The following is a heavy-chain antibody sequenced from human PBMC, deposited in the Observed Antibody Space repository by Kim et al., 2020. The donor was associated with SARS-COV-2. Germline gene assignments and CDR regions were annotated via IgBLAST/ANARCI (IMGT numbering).Heavy chain of an antibody. D-gene: IGHD5-12*01. Sequence: GGSLRLSCAASGFTFSSYAMHWVRQAPGKGLEWVAVISYDGSNKYYADSVKGRFTISRDNSKNTLYLQMNSLRAEVTAVYYCARVRLIVALDFDYWGQGTLVTVSS. CDR3: ARVRLIVALDFDY. V-gene: IGHV3-30*04. J-gene: IGHJ4*02. CDR1: GFTFSSYA. CDR2: ISYDGSNK.